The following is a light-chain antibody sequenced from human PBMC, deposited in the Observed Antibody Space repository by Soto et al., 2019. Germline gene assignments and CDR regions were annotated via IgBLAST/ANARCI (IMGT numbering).Light chain of an antibody. J-gene: IGLJ2*01. CDR3: SSYAGSNYFVV. CDR1: SSDVGGYNY. V-gene: IGLV2-8*01. CDR2: EVS. Sequence: QSALTQPPSASGSPGQSVTISCTGTSSDVGGYNYVSWYQQHPGKAPKLMIYEVSKRPTGVPDRFSGSKSGKTASLTVSGLQAEDEADYYCSSYAGSNYFVVFGGGTKPPS.